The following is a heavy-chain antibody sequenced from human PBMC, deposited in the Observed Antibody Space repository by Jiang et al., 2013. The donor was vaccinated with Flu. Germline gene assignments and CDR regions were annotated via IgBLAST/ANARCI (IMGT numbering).Heavy chain of an antibody. D-gene: IGHD3-10*01. CDR3: ARCPYYYGSGSYYLFDY. CDR2: IYYSGST. CDR1: GGSISSYY. J-gene: IGHJ4*02. V-gene: IGHV4-59*08. Sequence: GPGLVKPSETLSLTCTVSGGSISSYYWSWIRQPPGKGLEWIGYIYYSGSTNYNPSLKSRVTISVDTSKNQFSLKLSSVTAADTAVYYCARCPYYYGSGSYYLFDYWGQGTLVTVSS.